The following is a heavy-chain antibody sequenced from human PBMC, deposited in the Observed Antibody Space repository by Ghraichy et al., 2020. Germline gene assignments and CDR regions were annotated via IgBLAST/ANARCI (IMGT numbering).Heavy chain of an antibody. CDR3: ARDDGYSSGWYVVDY. D-gene: IGHD6-19*01. Sequence: ASVKVSCKASGYTFTGYYMHWVRQAPGQGLEWMGWINPNSGGTNYAQKFQGRVTMTRDTSISTAYMELSRLRSDDTAVYYCARDDGYSSGWYVVDYWGQGTLVTVSS. J-gene: IGHJ4*02. CDR2: INPNSGGT. CDR1: GYTFTGYY. V-gene: IGHV1-2*02.